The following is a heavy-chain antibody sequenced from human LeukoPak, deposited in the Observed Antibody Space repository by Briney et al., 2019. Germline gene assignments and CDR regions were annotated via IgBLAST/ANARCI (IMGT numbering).Heavy chain of an antibody. Sequence: PGGSLRLSCAASGFTFSSHRLNWVRQAPGKGLEWVSSISSSSSYIYYADSVKGRFTISRDNAKNSLYLQMNSLRAEDTAVYYCAREVPQDLFSYGPPHYYYYYMDVWGKGTTVTVSS. V-gene: IGHV3-21*01. CDR1: GFTFSSHR. CDR2: ISSSSSYI. J-gene: IGHJ6*03. CDR3: AREVPQDLFSYGPPHYYYYYMDV. D-gene: IGHD5-18*01.